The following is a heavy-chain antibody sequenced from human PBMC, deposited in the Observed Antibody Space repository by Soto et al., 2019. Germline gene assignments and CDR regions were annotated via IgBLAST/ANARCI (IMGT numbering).Heavy chain of an antibody. CDR1: GFTFSSYA. Sequence: QVQLVESGGGVVQPGRSLRLSCAASGFTFSSYAMHWVRQAPGKGLEWVAVISYDGSNKYYADSVKGRFTISRGNSKNTLYLQMNSLRAEDTAVYYCARDHSYIQGLDYWGQGTLVTVSS. CDR2: ISYDGSNK. D-gene: IGHD1-1*01. CDR3: ARDHSYIQGLDY. V-gene: IGHV3-30-3*01. J-gene: IGHJ4*02.